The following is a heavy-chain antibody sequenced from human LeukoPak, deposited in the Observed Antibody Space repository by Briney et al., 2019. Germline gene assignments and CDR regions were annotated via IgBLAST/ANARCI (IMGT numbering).Heavy chain of an antibody. D-gene: IGHD2-15*01. CDR1: GFSVSNNY. CDR3: ASDSYSPEYFQH. V-gene: IGHV3-66*01. Sequence: GGSLRLTCAASGFSVSNNYMSWVRQAPGKGLEWVSVIYSGGSTFYADSVKGRFTISRDNSKNTLYLQMNSLRAEDTAVYYCASDSYSPEYFQHWGQGTLVTVSS. J-gene: IGHJ1*01. CDR2: IYSGGST.